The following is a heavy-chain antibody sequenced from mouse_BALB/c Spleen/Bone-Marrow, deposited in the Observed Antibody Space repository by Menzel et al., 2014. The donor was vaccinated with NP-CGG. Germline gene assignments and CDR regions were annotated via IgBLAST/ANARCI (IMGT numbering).Heavy chain of an antibody. CDR3: ARDGNFAMDY. D-gene: IGHD2-1*01. CDR2: INDGGSYT. J-gene: IGHJ4*01. V-gene: IGHV5-4*02. Sequence: VQLQQSGGGLVKPGGSLKLSCAVSGFTLSDYYMYWVRQNPEKRLEWVATINDGGSYTYYPDSMKGRFTISRDNAKNNLYLQMSSLKSEDTAMYYCARDGNFAMDYWGQGTSVTVSS. CDR1: GFTLSDYY.